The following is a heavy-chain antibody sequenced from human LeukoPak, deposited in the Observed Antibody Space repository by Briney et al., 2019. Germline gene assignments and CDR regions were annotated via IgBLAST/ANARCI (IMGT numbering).Heavy chain of an antibody. D-gene: IGHD2-21*02. J-gene: IGHJ4*02. CDR1: GFTFNDYY. CDR2: ISSSGNSK. V-gene: IGHV3-11*04. CDR3: ARDSVGIVVVTAIDY. Sequence: GGSLRLSCAASGFTFNDYYMSWIRQAPGKGLEWVSYISSSGNSKYYTDVVKGRFTISRDNAKNSLYLQMNSLRAEDTAVYYCARDSVGIVVVTAIDYWGQGTLVTVSS.